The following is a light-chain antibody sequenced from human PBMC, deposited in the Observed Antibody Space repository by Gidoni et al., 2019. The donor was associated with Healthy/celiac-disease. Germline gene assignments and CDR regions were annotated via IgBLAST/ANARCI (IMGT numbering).Light chain of an antibody. CDR3: QAWDSSTHVV. Sequence: SYELTQPPSESVSPGQTDSITCSGYKFADKYACWYQQKPGQSPVLVIYQDSKRPSGIPERFSGSNSGNTATLTISGTQAMDEADYYCQAWDSSTHVVFGGGXKLTVL. J-gene: IGLJ2*01. CDR1: KFADKY. V-gene: IGLV3-1*01. CDR2: QDS.